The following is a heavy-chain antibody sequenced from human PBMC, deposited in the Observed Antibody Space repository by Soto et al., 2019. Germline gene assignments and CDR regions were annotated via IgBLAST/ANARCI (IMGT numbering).Heavy chain of an antibody. CDR2: INHSGST. J-gene: IGHJ6*03. V-gene: IGHV4-34*01. CDR1: GGSFSGYY. CDR3: XRXXXSXXXXXXXFXYYYYMDV. Sequence: QVQLQQWGAGLLKPSETLSLTCAVYGGSFSGYYWSWIRQPPGKGLEWIGEINHSGSTNYNPSLKSRVTISVDTSXNQXXLXXSSVXXXXTAVYYCXRXXXSXXXXXXXFXYYYYMDVWGKGTTVTVSS.